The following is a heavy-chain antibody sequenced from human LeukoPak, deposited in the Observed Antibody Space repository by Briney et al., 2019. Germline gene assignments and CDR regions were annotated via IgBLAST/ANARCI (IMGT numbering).Heavy chain of an antibody. CDR1: GFTFSSYA. D-gene: IGHD6-13*01. CDR2: ISYDGSNK. V-gene: IGHV3-30*04. CDR3: ARDGDGSSWVYYYFDY. J-gene: IGHJ4*02. Sequence: GGSLRLSCAASGFTFSSYAMHWVRQAPGKGLEWVAVISYDGSNKYYADSVKGRFTISRDNSKNTLYLQMNSLRAEDTAVYYCARDGDGSSWVYYYFDYSGQGTLVTVSS.